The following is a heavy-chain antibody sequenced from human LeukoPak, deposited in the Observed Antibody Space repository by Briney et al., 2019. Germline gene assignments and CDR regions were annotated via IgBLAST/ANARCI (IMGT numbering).Heavy chain of an antibody. CDR3: ARALSYSGYEVDAFDI. CDR1: GGSFSGYY. J-gene: IGHJ3*02. Sequence: SETLSLTCAVYGGSFSGYYWSWIRQPLGKGLEWIGEINHSGSTNYNPSLKSRVTISVDTSKNQFSLKLSSVTAADTAVYYCARALSYSGYEVDAFDIWGQGTMVTVSS. V-gene: IGHV4-34*01. D-gene: IGHD5-12*01. CDR2: INHSGST.